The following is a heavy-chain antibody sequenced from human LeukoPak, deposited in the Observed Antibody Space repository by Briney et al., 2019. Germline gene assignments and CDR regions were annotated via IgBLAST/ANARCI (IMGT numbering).Heavy chain of an antibody. V-gene: IGHV3-48*04. Sequence: GGSLRLSCAASGFTFSSYSMNWVRQAPGKGLEWVSYISSSSSTIYYADSVKGRFTISRDNAKNSLYLQMNSLRAADTAVYYCAREAYYDSSVKGDAFDIWGQGTMVTVSS. J-gene: IGHJ3*02. CDR3: AREAYYDSSVKGDAFDI. CDR2: ISSSSSTI. CDR1: GFTFSSYS. D-gene: IGHD3-22*01.